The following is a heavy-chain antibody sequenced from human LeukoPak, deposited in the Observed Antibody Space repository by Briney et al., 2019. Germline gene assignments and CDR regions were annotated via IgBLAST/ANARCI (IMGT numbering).Heavy chain of an antibody. Sequence: GGSLKLSCAASGFTFRHFAMNWVRQAPGKGLEWVSVISVSDGSTYYADSVRGRFTISRDNSKNTLYLQMNSLRAEDTAVYYCARTTNTSTYDAFDIWGQGTMVTVSS. D-gene: IGHD5-24*01. CDR1: GFTFRHFA. CDR2: ISVSDGST. J-gene: IGHJ3*02. V-gene: IGHV3-23*01. CDR3: ARTTNTSTYDAFDI.